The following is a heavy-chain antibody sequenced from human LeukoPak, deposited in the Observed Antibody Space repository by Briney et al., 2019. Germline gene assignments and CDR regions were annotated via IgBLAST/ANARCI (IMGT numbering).Heavy chain of an antibody. CDR1: GFTFSNYA. J-gene: IGHJ3*02. V-gene: IGHV3-23*01. D-gene: IGHD6-25*01. Sequence: GGSLRLSCAASGFTFSNYAMSWVRQAPGKGLEWVSAISGSGGSTYYADSVKGRFTISRDNSKNTLYLQMNSLRAEDTAVYYGAKGPSGPWCAFDIWGQGTMVTVSS. CDR2: ISGSGGST. CDR3: AKGPSGPWCAFDI.